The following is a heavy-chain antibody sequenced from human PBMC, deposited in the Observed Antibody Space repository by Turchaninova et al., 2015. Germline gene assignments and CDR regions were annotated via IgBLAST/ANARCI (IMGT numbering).Heavy chain of an antibody. CDR1: WDSSNSYY. V-gene: IGHV4-59*01. D-gene: IGHD3-3*01. Sequence: QVQLQTSAPGLVKPSEPPPLTWPVVWDSSNSYYRNWIRQDPGGKLGWIGNIYYSGSTTYNPSLKSRVTMSVDSSKNQFSLQLRSVTAADTAVYFCARDPNTVWSGLMYGMDVWGQGTTVIVSS. J-gene: IGHJ6*02. CDR2: IYYSGST. CDR3: ARDPNTVWSGLMYGMDV.